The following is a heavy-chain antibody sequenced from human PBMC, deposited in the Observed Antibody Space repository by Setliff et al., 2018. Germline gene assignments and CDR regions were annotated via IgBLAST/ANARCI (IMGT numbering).Heavy chain of an antibody. D-gene: IGHD3-16*01. CDR3: ARHRWAIDDAFDI. CDR1: GYSFTNYW. CDR2: IYPDDSDT. V-gene: IGHV5-51*01. J-gene: IGHJ3*02. Sequence: GESLKISCKGSGYSFTNYWIGWVRQMPGKGLEWMGIIYPDDSDTRYSPSFQGQFTISADKSISTAYLQWSSLKASDTAMYYCARHRWAIDDAFDIWGQGTMVTVSS.